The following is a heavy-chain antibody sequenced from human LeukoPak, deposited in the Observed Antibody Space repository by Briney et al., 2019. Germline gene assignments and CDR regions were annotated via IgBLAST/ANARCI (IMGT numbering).Heavy chain of an antibody. Sequence: PSQTLSLTCTVSGGSISSGGYYWSWIRQHPGKGLEWIGYIYYSGSTYYNPSLKSRVTISVDTSKNQFSLKLSSVTAADTAVYYCARDSSSSGWYDYWGQGTLVTASS. J-gene: IGHJ4*02. CDR2: IYYSGST. CDR1: GGSISSGGYY. CDR3: ARDSSSSGWYDY. D-gene: IGHD6-19*01. V-gene: IGHV4-31*03.